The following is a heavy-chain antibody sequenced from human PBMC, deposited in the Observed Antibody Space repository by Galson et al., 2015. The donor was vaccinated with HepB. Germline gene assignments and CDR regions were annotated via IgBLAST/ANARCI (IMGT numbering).Heavy chain of an antibody. CDR1: GFTFSSYT. CDR2: ISGSGGST. J-gene: IGHJ4*02. Sequence: SLRLSCAASGFTFSSYTISWVRQAPGKGPEWVSGISGSGGSTYYADSVKGRFTISRDNSKNTLYLQMNSLRGEDTAVYYCAPLGGPSEIDYWGQGTLVTVSS. D-gene: IGHD6-6*01. V-gene: IGHV3-23*01. CDR3: APLGGPSEIDY.